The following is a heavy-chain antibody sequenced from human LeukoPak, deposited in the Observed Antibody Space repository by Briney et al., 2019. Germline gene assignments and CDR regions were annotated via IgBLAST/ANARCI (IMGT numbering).Heavy chain of an antibody. J-gene: IGHJ4*02. D-gene: IGHD3-10*01. Sequence: GGSLRLSCAASGFTFSNFAMHWVRQAPGKGLEWVAGVSSDGSKKYYADSVKGRFTNSRDNAKNTLYLQMNSLRIEDTTLYYCARDSFYSSGTFFDSGGRGALVTVSS. CDR1: GFTFSNFA. CDR3: ARDSFYSSGTFFDS. V-gene: IGHV3-30*04. CDR2: VSSDGSKK.